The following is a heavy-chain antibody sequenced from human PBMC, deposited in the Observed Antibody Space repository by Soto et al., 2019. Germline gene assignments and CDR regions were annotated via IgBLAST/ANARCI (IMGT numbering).Heavy chain of an antibody. J-gene: IGHJ6*02. CDR2: ISSSSSPI. CDR1: GFTFSTYS. CDR3: ARDGGGESSRSTHYYYYGMDV. D-gene: IGHD3-16*02. V-gene: IGHV3-48*02. Sequence: EVQLVESGGGLVQPGGSLRLSCAASGFTFSTYSVNWVRQAPGKGLEWVSYISSSSSPIYYADSVKGRFTISRDNAKNSVYLQMNILRDEDTAVYYCARDGGGESSRSTHYYYYGMDVWGRGTPVTVSS.